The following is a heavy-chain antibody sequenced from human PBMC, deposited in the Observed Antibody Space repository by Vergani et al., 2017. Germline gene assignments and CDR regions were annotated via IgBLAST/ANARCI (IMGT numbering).Heavy chain of an antibody. CDR1: GFTFSSHG. V-gene: IGHV3-30*18. Sequence: QVQLVESGGGVVQPGRSLRLSCAASGFTFSSHGMHWVRQAPGKGLEWVAAILYDGSNEYYSDSVKGRFSISRDNSKNTLYLQMNSLTVDDTAVYYCAKDRGGRHGFYYYGRDVWGQGP. CDR2: ILYDGSNE. D-gene: IGHD5-24*01. J-gene: IGHJ6*02. CDR3: AKDRGGRHGFYYYGRDV.